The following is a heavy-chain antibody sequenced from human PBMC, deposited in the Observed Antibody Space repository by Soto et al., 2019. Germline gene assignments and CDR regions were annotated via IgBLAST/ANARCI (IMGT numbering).Heavy chain of an antibody. Sequence: ASVKVSCKVSGYTLTELSMHWVRQAPGKGLEWMGGFDPEDGETIYAQKFQGRVAMTEDTSTDTAYMELSSLRSEDTAVYYCATFFSSSPFYSYSGMDVGGKGPRVTVP. J-gene: IGHJ6*04. V-gene: IGHV1-24*01. D-gene: IGHD6-6*01. CDR2: FDPEDGET. CDR3: ATFFSSSPFYSYSGMDV. CDR1: GYTLTELS.